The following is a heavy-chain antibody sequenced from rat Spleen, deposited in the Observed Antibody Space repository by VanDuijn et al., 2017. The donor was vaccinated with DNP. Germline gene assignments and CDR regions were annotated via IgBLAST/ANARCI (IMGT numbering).Heavy chain of an antibody. V-gene: IGHV5-20*01. Sequence: EVQLVESGGGLVQPGRSLKLSCAASGFTFSDSYMAWVRQAPTKGLEWVASVSYDGRSTYYPYSVKGRFTISRDDAKNTLSLQMDRLRSEDTATYSCATLYDYASLSGYFDYWGQGVMVTVSS. CDR3: ATLYDYASLSGYFDY. J-gene: IGHJ2*01. CDR1: GFTFSDSY. CDR2: VSYDGRST. D-gene: IGHD1-7*01.